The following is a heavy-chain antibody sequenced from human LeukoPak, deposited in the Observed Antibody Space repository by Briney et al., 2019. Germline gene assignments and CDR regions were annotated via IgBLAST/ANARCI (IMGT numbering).Heavy chain of an antibody. J-gene: IGHJ4*02. CDR2: IYDHGST. V-gene: IGHV4-59*08. D-gene: IGHD6-13*01. CDR3: ARHGSSYCFDY. Sequence: PSGTLSLTCTVSSGSISSYYWGWIRQPPGKGLEWIGYIYDHGSTNINTSLKSRVTISKDRYKIQFSVKLNSVTAADTAAYDCARHGSSYCFDYWGQGTLVTVSS. CDR1: SGSISSYY.